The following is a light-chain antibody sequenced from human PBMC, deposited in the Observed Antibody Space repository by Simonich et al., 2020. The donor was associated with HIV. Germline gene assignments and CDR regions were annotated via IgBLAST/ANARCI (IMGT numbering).Light chain of an antibody. J-gene: IGKJ2*01. Sequence: EIVMTQSPATLSVSPGERATLSCRASQSVSTNLAWYQQKPGQAPRLLIYGASTRATGIPARCSGSGSGTEFTLTISSVQSEDFVVYYCHQYNNWPLFFGQGTKLEIK. V-gene: IGKV3-15*01. CDR2: GAS. CDR1: QSVSTN. CDR3: HQYNNWPLF.